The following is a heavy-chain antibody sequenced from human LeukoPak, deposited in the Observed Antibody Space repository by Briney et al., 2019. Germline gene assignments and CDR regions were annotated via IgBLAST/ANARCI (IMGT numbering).Heavy chain of an antibody. CDR1: GFTFSRYW. CDR2: IKQDGSEK. V-gene: IGHV3-7*01. Sequence: GGSLRLSCAASGFTFSRYWMSWVRQAPGKGLQWVANIKQDGSEKYYVDSVKGRFTISRDNAKNSLYLQMNSLRAEDTAVYYCAQECVDSSGYYYVPNWFDPWGQGTLVTVSS. CDR3: AQECVDSSGYYYVPNWFDP. D-gene: IGHD3-22*01. J-gene: IGHJ5*02.